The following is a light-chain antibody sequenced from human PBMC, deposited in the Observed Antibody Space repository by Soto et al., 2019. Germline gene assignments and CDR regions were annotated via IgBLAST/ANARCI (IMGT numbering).Light chain of an antibody. CDR3: QQYVTAPYT. CDR2: SAS. Sequence: EIVLTQSPGTLSLSPGERATLSYRASQSVSSDYLAWYQQKPGQPPRLLIHSASSRAAGIPDRFSGSGSGADFTLTISRLEPEDFAVYYCQQYVTAPYTFGQGTKLESK. J-gene: IGKJ2*01. CDR1: QSVSSDY. V-gene: IGKV3-20*01.